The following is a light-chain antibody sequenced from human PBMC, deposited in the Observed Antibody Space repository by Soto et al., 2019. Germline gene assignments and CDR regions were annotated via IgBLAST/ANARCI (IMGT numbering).Light chain of an antibody. CDR2: AAS. CDR1: QGISNY. Sequence: DIQMTQSPSSLSASVGERVTITCRASQGISNYLAWYQQKPGKVPKLLSYAASTLQSGVPSRFSGSGSGTDFTLTISSLQPEDVATYYCQRYGSAPHTFGQVNKLEIK. CDR3: QRYGSAPHT. J-gene: IGKJ2*01. V-gene: IGKV1-27*01.